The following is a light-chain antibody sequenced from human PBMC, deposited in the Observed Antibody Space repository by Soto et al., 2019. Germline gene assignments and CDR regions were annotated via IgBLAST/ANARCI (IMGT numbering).Light chain of an antibody. CDR3: QSYDSSLSGWV. Sequence: QSVLTQPPSVSGAPGQRVTISCTGSSSNIGAGYDVHWYQQLPGTAPKLLSYGNSNRPSGVPDRFSGSKSGTSASLAITGRPAEDEAADYCQSYDSSLSGWVLGGGTKLPVL. CDR2: GNS. V-gene: IGLV1-40*01. J-gene: IGLJ3*02. CDR1: SSNIGAGYD.